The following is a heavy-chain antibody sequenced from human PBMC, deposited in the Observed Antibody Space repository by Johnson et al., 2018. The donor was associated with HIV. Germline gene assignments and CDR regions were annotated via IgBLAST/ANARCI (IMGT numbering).Heavy chain of an antibody. CDR1: GFNFSSYG. V-gene: IGHV3-33*06. CDR3: SKEEITMEEDI. J-gene: IGHJ3*02. Sequence: QVQLVESGGGVVQPGRSLRLSCEASGFNFSSYGMHWVRQAPGKGLEWVAVIWFDESNKYYADSVKGRVTISRDNSKNTLYLQMNSLRGEDTAVYYCSKEEITMEEDIWGQGTKVTVAS. CDR2: IWFDESNK. D-gene: IGHD1-14*01.